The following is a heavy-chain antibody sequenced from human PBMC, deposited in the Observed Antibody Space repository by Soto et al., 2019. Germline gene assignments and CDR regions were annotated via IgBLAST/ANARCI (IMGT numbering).Heavy chain of an antibody. J-gene: IGHJ4*02. V-gene: IGHV3-30*18. CDR3: AKDRMGAGVRGYFDY. Sequence: VQLVESGGGVVHPGKSLRLSCAGSGFTFSSYGMDWVRQAPGKGLEWVAVISYDGSNKYYADSVKGRFTISRDNSENALYLQRSSRRADDTAVYYCAKDRMGAGVRGYFDYWGQGTLVTVSS. CDR2: ISYDGSNK. CDR1: GFTFSSYG. D-gene: IGHD3-10*01.